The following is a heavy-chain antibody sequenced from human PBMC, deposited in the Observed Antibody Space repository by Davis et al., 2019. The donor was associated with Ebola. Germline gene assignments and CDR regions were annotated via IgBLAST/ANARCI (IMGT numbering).Heavy chain of an antibody. J-gene: IGHJ4*02. CDR3: ARHSGYCSSTSCYTRGYYFDY. Sequence: GESLKISCKGSGYSFTNYWIGWVRQMPGKGLEWMGIIYPGDSDTRYSPSFQGQVTISADKSISTAYLQWSSLKASDTAMYYCARHSGYCSSTSCYTRGYYFDYWGQGTLVTVSS. CDR1: GYSFTNYW. V-gene: IGHV5-51*01. CDR2: IYPGDSDT. D-gene: IGHD2-2*02.